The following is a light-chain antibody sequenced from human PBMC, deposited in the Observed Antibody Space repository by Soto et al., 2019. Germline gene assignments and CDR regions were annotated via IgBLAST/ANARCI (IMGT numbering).Light chain of an antibody. CDR2: GNS. CDR1: SPNIGAGYD. V-gene: IGLV1-40*01. Sequence: QSVLTQPPSVSGAPGRGVPFSGPGGSPNIGAGYDVHWYQQLQGTAPNLLIYGNSNRPSGVPDRFSGSKSGTSASLAITGLQAEDEADYYCQSYDSSFVVFGGGTKLTVL. J-gene: IGLJ2*01. CDR3: QSYDSSFVV.